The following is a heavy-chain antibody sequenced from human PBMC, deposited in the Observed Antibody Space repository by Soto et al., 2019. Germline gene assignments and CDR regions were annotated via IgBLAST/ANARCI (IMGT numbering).Heavy chain of an antibody. CDR1: GGSISSGGYY. J-gene: IGHJ5*02. V-gene: IGHV4-31*03. D-gene: IGHD3-10*01. CDR2: IYYSGST. CDR3: ARAAITMVRGVIILNWFDP. Sequence: QVQLQESGPGLVKPSQTLSLTCTVSGGSISSGGYYWSWIRQHPGKGLEWIGYIYYSGSTYYNPSLKSRVTISVDTSKNQFSLKLSSVTAADTAVSYCARAAITMVRGVIILNWFDPWGQGTLITVSS.